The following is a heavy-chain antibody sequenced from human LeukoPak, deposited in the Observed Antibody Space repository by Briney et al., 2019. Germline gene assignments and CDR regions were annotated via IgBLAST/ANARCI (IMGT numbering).Heavy chain of an antibody. Sequence: SETLSLTCTVSGGSISSGDYYWSWIRQPPGKGLEWIGYIYYSGSTYYNPSLKSRVTISVDTSKNQFSLKLSSVTAADTAVYYCARAAGPNYYYYGMDVWGLGTTVTVSS. D-gene: IGHD2-15*01. CDR1: GGSISSGDYY. CDR3: ARAAGPNYYYYGMDV. CDR2: IYYSGST. V-gene: IGHV4-30-4*01. J-gene: IGHJ6*02.